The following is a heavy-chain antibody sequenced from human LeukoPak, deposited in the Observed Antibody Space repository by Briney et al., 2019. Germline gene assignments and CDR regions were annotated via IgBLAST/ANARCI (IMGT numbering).Heavy chain of an antibody. J-gene: IGHJ4*02. CDR1: GFTFSRYA. D-gene: IGHD5-24*01. Sequence: GWSLRLSCAASGFTFSRYAMRWVRQAPGKGLEWVCGISNSGESPYYADSVKGRFTISRDNSKNTLYLEINSLRAEDTAVYYCAKKTRDGYNPFDYLGQGTLVTVSS. CDR2: ISNSGESP. CDR3: AKKTRDGYNPFDY. V-gene: IGHV3-23*01.